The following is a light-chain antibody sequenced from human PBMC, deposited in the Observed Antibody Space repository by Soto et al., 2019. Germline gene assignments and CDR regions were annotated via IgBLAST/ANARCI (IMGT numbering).Light chain of an antibody. Sequence: EIVMTQSPPTLSVSPGERATLSCRASQSISRNLAWFQQKPGQAPTLLIFGASTRAAGIPARFSGSGSGTDFTLTISSLQSEDFATYYCQQSYITPVTFGQGTKVDIK. CDR1: QSISRN. J-gene: IGKJ1*01. CDR3: QQSYITPVT. V-gene: IGKV3-15*01. CDR2: GAS.